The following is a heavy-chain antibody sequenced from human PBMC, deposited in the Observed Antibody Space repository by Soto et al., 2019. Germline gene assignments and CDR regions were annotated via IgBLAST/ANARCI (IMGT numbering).Heavy chain of an antibody. J-gene: IGHJ5*02. Sequence: QVQLVESGGGVVQPGRSLRLSCAASGFTFSSYGMHWVRQAPGKGLEWVAVISYDGSNKYYADSVKGQFTISRDNSKNTLYLQMNSLRAEDTAVYYCAKAAKYYYGSGSYPPWFDPWGQGTLVTVSS. CDR3: AKAAKYYYGSGSYPPWFDP. V-gene: IGHV3-30*18. D-gene: IGHD3-10*01. CDR2: ISYDGSNK. CDR1: GFTFSSYG.